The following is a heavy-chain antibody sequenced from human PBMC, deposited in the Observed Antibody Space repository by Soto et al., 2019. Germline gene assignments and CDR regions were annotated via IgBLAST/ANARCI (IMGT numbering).Heavy chain of an antibody. J-gene: IGHJ4*02. V-gene: IGHV3-23*01. Sequence: EVHLLESGGDLIHPGGSLRLSCAASGFVFGRNSMTWVRQTPGKGLEWVAGISAGGDLSWHADFVKGRFTISRDNSKNMVYLQMNNLRVDDTAVYFCSKWDGYDDYWGRGALVTVSA. CDR3: SKWDGYDDY. D-gene: IGHD5-12*01. CDR1: GFVFGRNS. CDR2: ISAGGDLS.